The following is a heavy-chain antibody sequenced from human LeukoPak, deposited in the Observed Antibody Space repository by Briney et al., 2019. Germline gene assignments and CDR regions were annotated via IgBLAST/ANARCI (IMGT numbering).Heavy chain of an antibody. J-gene: IGHJ4*02. CDR2: IIPILGIA. D-gene: IGHD3-10*01. CDR3: ARDPTWVGEKDY. Sequence: SVKVSCKASGYTFTSYYMHWVRQAPGQGLEWMGRIIPILGIANYAQKFQGRVTITADKSTSTAYMELSSLRSEDTAVYYCARDPTWVGEKDYWGQGTLVTVSS. V-gene: IGHV1-69*04. CDR1: GYTFTSYY.